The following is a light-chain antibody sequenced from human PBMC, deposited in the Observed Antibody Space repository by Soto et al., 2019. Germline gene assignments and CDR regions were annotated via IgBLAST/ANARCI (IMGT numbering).Light chain of an antibody. V-gene: IGLV2-11*01. J-gene: IGLJ1*01. CDR1: SSDVGAYKY. CDR2: EVT. CDR3: SSYTGGNPSYV. Sequence: QSVLTQPRSVSGSPGQSVTISCTGTSSDVGAYKYVSWYQQHPGKAPKLMIYEVTIRPSGVSDRFSGSKSGNTASLTVSGLQAEDEADYYCSSYTGGNPSYVFGTGTKLTVL.